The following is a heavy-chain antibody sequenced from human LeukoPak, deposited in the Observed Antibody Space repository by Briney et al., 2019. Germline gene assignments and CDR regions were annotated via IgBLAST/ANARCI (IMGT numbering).Heavy chain of an antibody. CDR1: GFTFDDYA. CDR2: ISWNSGSI. Sequence: PGGSLRLSCAASGFTFDDYAMHWVRQAPGKGLEWVSGISWNSGSIGYADSVKGRFTISRDNAKNSLYLQMNSLRAEDMALYYCAKSYSSGWLSPGAFDIWGQGTMVTVSS. CDR3: AKSYSSGWLSPGAFDI. J-gene: IGHJ3*02. D-gene: IGHD6-19*01. V-gene: IGHV3-9*03.